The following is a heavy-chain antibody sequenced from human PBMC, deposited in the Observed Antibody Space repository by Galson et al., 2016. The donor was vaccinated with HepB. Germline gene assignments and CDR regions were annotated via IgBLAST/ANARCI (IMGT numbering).Heavy chain of an antibody. V-gene: IGHV4-39*01. Sequence: SETLSLTCTVSGGSISRSSYYWGWIRQPPGKGLEWIGSIYYSGSTYYNPSLKSRVTISVDTSKNQFSLKLSSLTAADTAVYYCAGYGVVTSYYYYYGMDVWGQGTTVTVSS. CDR2: IYYSGST. CDR3: AGYGVVTSYYYYYGMDV. CDR1: GGSISRSSYY. J-gene: IGHJ6*02. D-gene: IGHD3-3*01.